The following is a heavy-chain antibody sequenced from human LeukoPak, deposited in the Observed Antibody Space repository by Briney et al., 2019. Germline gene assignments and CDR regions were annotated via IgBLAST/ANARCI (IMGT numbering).Heavy chain of an antibody. CDR3: ARSPSDSSGYYLDY. J-gene: IGHJ4*02. V-gene: IGHV4-30-2*01. D-gene: IGHD3-22*01. CDR1: GGPISRGDNS. CDR2: IYHSGTT. Sequence: PSETLSLTCAVSGGPISRGDNSWSWLRQPPGKGLEWIGYIYHSGTTYYNPSLKSRVTISLDRSKNQFSLELTSVTAADTAVYYCARSPSDSSGYYLDYWGQGTLVTVSS.